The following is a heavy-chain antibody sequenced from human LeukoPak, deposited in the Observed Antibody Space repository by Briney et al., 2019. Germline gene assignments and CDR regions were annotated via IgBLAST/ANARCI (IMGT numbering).Heavy chain of an antibody. D-gene: IGHD5-18*01. CDR2: IYYSGST. CDR1: GGSISSYY. V-gene: IGHV4-59*12. CDR3: ARAKRRGYSYGYGGYYYMDV. Sequence: SETLSLTCTVSGGSISSYYWSWIRQPPGKGLEWIGYIYYSGSTNYNPSLKSRVTISVDTSKNQFSLKLSSVTAADTAVYYCARAKRRGYSYGYGGYYYMDVWGKGTTVTVSS. J-gene: IGHJ6*03.